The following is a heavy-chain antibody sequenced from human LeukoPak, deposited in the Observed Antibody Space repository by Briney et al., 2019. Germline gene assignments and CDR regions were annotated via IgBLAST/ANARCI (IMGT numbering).Heavy chain of an antibody. D-gene: IGHD1-26*01. CDR1: GFTFDDYA. J-gene: IGHJ6*02. CDR2: ISWNSGSI. Sequence: GGSLRLSCAASGFTFDDYAMHWVRQAPGKGLEWVSGISWNSGSIGYADSVKGRFTISRDNSKNSLYLQMNSLRAEDTALYYCAKDIRQWELRPYGTDVWGQGTTVTVSS. V-gene: IGHV3-9*01. CDR3: AKDIRQWELRPYGTDV.